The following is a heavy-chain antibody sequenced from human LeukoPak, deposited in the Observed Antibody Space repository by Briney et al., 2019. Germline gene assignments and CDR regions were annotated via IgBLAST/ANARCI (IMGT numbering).Heavy chain of an antibody. CDR3: ARGGGFFGQTHRSLDY. J-gene: IGHJ4*02. Sequence: EASVKVSCKASGYTFTSYAMNWVRQAPGQGLEWMGWINTNTGNPTYAQGFTGRFVFSLDTSVSTAYLQISSLKAEDTAVYYCARGGGFFGQTHRSLDYWGQGTLVTVSS. V-gene: IGHV7-4-1*02. D-gene: IGHD1-26*01. CDR1: GYTFTSYA. CDR2: INTNTGNP.